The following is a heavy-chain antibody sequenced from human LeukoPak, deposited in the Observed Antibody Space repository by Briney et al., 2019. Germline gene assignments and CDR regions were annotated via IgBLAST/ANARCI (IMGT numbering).Heavy chain of an antibody. V-gene: IGHV4-59*12. J-gene: IGHJ4*02. CDR2: IYYSGST. Sequence: SETLSLTCTVSGGSISSYYWSWIRQPRGKGLEWIGYIYYSGSTNYNPSLKSRVTISVDTSKNQFSLKLSSVTAADTAVYYCARDRTYSSGWYGAYYFDYWGQGTLVTVSS. D-gene: IGHD6-19*01. CDR3: ARDRTYSSGWYGAYYFDY. CDR1: GGSISSYY.